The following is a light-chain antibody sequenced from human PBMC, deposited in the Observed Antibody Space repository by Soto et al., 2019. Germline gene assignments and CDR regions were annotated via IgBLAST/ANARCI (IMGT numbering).Light chain of an antibody. J-gene: IGKJ1*01. Sequence: DIVLTKSPGTLSLSPGERATLSCRASQSISSTYLTWYHQRPGQAPRLLIYDASTRATGIPDRFSGSGSGTDFTLTISRLEPEDFAVYCCQQFDGSLWTFGPGTKVDIK. CDR2: DAS. CDR1: QSISSTY. V-gene: IGKV3-20*01. CDR3: QQFDGSLWT.